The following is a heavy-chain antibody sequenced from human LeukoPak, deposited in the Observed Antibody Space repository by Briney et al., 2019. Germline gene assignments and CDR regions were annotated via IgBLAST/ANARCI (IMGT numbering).Heavy chain of an antibody. V-gene: IGHV3-23*03. D-gene: IGHD3-10*01. CDR1: GFTFSSYA. J-gene: IGHJ4*02. Sequence: PGGSLRLSCAASGFTFSSYAMSWVRQAPGKGLEWVSVLYRDGTRYYADSVKGRFTISRDNSKNTLYLQMNSLRAEDTAVYYCARGGINSHFDYWGQGTLVTVSS. CDR3: ARGGINSHFDY. CDR2: LYRDGTR.